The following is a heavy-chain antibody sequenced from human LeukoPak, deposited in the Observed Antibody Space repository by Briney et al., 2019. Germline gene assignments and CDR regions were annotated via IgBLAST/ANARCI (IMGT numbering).Heavy chain of an antibody. Sequence: SVKVSCKASGGTFSSYAISWVRQAPGQGLEWMGGIIPIFGTANYAQKFQGRVTITADESTSTAYMELSSLRSEDTAVHYCARAPPRVAATLAFDYWGQGTLVTVSS. D-gene: IGHD2-15*01. V-gene: IGHV1-69*13. CDR1: GGTFSSYA. J-gene: IGHJ4*02. CDR3: ARAPPRVAATLAFDY. CDR2: IIPIFGTA.